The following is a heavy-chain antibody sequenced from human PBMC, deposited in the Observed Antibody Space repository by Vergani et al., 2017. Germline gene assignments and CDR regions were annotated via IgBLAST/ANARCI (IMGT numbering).Heavy chain of an antibody. CDR2: INAGNGNT. V-gene: IGHV1-3*01. Sequence: QVQLVQSGAEVKKPGASVKVSCKASGYTFTTYTMHWVRQAPGQRLEWMGWINAGNGNTKYSQKFEGRVTMTRDTSASTAYMELSSLRSEDTAVYYCAGMVGDCSRSRCYNWFDPWGQGTLVTVSS. D-gene: IGHD2-2*01. J-gene: IGHJ5*02. CDR3: AGMVGDCSRSRCYNWFDP. CDR1: GYTFTTYT.